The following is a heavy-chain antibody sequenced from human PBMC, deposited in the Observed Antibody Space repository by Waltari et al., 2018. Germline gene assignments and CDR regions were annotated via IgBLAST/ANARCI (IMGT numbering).Heavy chain of an antibody. V-gene: IGHV1-3*01. D-gene: IGHD3-10*01. Sequence: QVQLVQSGAEVKKPGASVKVSCKASGYTFTSYALHWVRQAPGQRLEWMGWINAGNGNTKDSQKFQGRVTSTRDTAASTAYMELSSLRSEDTAVYYCARTAGSGPLDYYYGMDVWGQGTTVTVSS. CDR1: GYTFTSYA. CDR3: ARTAGSGPLDYYYGMDV. J-gene: IGHJ6*02. CDR2: INAGNGNT.